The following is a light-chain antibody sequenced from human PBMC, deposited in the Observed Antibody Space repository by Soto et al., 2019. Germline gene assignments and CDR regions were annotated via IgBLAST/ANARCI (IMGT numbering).Light chain of an antibody. CDR2: GAS. J-gene: IGKJ5*01. CDR3: QQYGNSPIT. V-gene: IGKV3-20*01. Sequence: IVLTQSPGTLSLSPGERATLSCRASQSVGSNYLAWFQQKPGQAPRLLIYGASSRATGIPDRFSGSGSGTDFTLTISRLDPEDFAVYHCQQYGNSPITFGQGTRLEIK. CDR1: QSVGSNY.